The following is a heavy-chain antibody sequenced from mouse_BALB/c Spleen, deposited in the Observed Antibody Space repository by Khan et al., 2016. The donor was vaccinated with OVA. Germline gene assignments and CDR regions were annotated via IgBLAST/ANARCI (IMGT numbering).Heavy chain of an antibody. CDR3: ARGVYGGFAY. V-gene: IGHV1-85*01. D-gene: IGHD1-1*01. CDR1: GYTFTSYD. CDR2: MFPGDGST. J-gene: IGHJ3*01. Sequence: QVQLQPSGAELVKPGASVKLSCKASGYTFTSYDINWVRQRPEQGLEWIGWMFPGDGSTKYNENFKGKATLTTDKSSSTAYMQLSRLTSEDSGADFGARGVYGGFAYWGQGTLVTVAA.